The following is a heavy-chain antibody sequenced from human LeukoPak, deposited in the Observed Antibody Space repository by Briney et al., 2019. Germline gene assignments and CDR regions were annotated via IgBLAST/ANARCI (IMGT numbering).Heavy chain of an antibody. CDR2: IKQDGSEK. Sequence: GGSLRLSCAASGFTFSNYWMIWVRQAPGKGLEWVGNIKQDGSEKRYADSVRGRFSISRDNAQTSLYLQMNSLRAEDTAVYYCAKDLTFRGDYWGQGTLVTVSS. CDR1: GFTFSNYW. J-gene: IGHJ4*02. CDR3: AKDLTFRGDY. D-gene: IGHD1-14*01. V-gene: IGHV3-7*05.